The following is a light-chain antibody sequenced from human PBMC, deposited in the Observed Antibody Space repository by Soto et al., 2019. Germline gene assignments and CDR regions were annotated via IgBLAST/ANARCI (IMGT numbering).Light chain of an antibody. Sequence: QSALTQPRSVSGSPRQSVTISCTGTGSDVGHYNYVSWYQQNPGKAPKLMIHDVSKRPSGVPDRFSGSKSGYTASLTISGLQAEDEDDYYFSSSAGSDGYVFGTGTKLTVL. CDR3: SSSAGSDGYV. J-gene: IGLJ1*01. CDR1: GSDVGHYNY. CDR2: DVS. V-gene: IGLV2-11*01.